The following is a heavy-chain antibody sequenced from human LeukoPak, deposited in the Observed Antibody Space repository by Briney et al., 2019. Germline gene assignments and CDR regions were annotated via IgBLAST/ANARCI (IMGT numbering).Heavy chain of an antibody. J-gene: IGHJ6*03. V-gene: IGHV1-18*01. CDR3: ARGAVPGTDPHYYYYYMDV. Sequence: ASVKVSCKASGYTFTSYGISWVRQAPGQGLEWMGWISAYNGNTNYAQKLQGRVTMTTDTSTSTAYMELRSLRSDDTAVYYCARGAVPGTDPHYYYYYMDVWGKGTTVTISS. D-gene: IGHD6-13*01. CDR2: ISAYNGNT. CDR1: GYTFTSYG.